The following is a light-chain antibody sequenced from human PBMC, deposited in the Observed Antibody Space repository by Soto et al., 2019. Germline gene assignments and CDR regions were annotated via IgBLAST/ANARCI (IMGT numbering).Light chain of an antibody. Sequence: DIQMTQSPSTLSASVGARVTITCRASQSISSWLAWYQQKPGKAPKVLIYKASNLQSGVPSRFSGSGSGTDFTLTISSLQPDDFAPYYCQQCNSYPPTFGQGTTVDIK. CDR3: QQCNSYPPT. CDR1: QSISSW. J-gene: IGKJ1*01. CDR2: KAS. V-gene: IGKV1-5*03.